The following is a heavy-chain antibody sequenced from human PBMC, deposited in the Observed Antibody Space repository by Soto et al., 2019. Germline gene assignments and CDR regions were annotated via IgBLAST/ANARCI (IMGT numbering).Heavy chain of an antibody. D-gene: IGHD6-19*01. CDR3: ARDSIEGQWVNWYFGL. J-gene: IGHJ2*01. CDR1: GGSISSYY. Sequence: QVQLQESGPGLVKPSETLSLTCTVSGGSISSYYWSWIRQPPGKGLEWIGYIYYSGSTNYNPSLKSRVTISVDTSKNQFSLKLSSVTAADTDVYYCARDSIEGQWVNWYFGLWGRGTLVTVSS. CDR2: IYYSGST. V-gene: IGHV4-59*01.